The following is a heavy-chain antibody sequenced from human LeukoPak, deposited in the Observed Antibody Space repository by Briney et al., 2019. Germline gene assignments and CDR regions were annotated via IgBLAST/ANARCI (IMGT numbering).Heavy chain of an antibody. CDR2: INPSGGST. CDR1: GYTFTSYY. D-gene: IGHD2-2*01. Sequence: ASVRVSCKASGYTFTSYYMHWVRQAPGQGLEWMGIINPSGGSTSYAQKFQGRVTMTRDMSTSTVYMELSSLRSEDTAVYYCAKDPRPAAARVFDYWGQGTLVTVSS. CDR3: AKDPRPAAARVFDY. V-gene: IGHV1-46*01. J-gene: IGHJ4*02.